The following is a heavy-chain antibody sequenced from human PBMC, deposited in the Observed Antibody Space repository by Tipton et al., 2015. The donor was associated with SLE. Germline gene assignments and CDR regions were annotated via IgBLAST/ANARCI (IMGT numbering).Heavy chain of an antibody. D-gene: IGHD3-22*01. CDR2: VYTTGST. CDR3: ARERYCYDSSGYYSNCFDP. CDR1: NGSISSGSYY. J-gene: IGHJ5*02. V-gene: IGHV4-61*02. Sequence: TLSLTCIVSNGSISSGSYYWSWFRQPAGKGLEWIGRVYTTGSTNYNPSLKSRLTMSLDTPKNQFSLKLRSVTAADTALYYCARERYCYDSSGYYSNCFDPWGQGTLVTVSS.